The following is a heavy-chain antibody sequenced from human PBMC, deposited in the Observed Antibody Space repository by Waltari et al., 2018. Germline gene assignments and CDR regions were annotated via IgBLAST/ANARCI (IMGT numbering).Heavy chain of an antibody. CDR2: IYPGDSVT. Sequence: EVQLVQSGAEVKKHGESLKISCQASGYIFTKYWIGWVRQMPGKGLEWMGIIYPGDSVTKSSPSFQGQVTISADKSISTAYLQWSSLKASDTAMYYCATRTVTTPNDYWGQGTLVTVSS. D-gene: IGHD4-17*01. CDR3: ATRTVTTPNDY. J-gene: IGHJ4*02. V-gene: IGHV5-51*01. CDR1: GYIFTKYW.